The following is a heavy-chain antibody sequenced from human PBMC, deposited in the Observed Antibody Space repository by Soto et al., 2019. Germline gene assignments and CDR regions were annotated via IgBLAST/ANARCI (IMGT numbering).Heavy chain of an antibody. Sequence: QVQLVQSGAEVKKPGASVKVSCKASGYTFTSYAMHWVRQAPEQRLEWMGWINAGNGNTKYSQKFQGRVTITRDTSASTAYMELSSLRSEDTAVYYCARKTTGYYPFFDYWGQGTLVTVSS. J-gene: IGHJ4*02. CDR1: GYTFTSYA. CDR2: INAGNGNT. V-gene: IGHV1-3*01. D-gene: IGHD3-9*01. CDR3: ARKTTGYYPFFDY.